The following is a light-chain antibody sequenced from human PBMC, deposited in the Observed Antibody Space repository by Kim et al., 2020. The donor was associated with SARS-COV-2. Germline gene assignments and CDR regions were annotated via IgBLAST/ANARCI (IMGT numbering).Light chain of an antibody. CDR3: QSYDSSNWV. Sequence: GTTLTVAWTRGSGGSARNYGRWYQRRPGSAPTTVIYEDNQRPSGVPDRFSGSIDSSSNSASLTISGLKTEDEADYYCQSYDSSNWVFGGGTQLTVL. CDR2: EDN. J-gene: IGLJ3*02. V-gene: IGLV6-57*03. CDR1: SGGSARNY.